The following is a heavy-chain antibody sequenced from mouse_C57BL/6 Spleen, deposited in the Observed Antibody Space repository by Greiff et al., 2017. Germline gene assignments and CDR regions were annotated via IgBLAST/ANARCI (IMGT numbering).Heavy chain of an antibody. CDR1: GYAFSSYW. V-gene: IGHV1-80*01. Sequence: QVQLQQSGAELVKPGASVKISCKASGYAFSSYWMNWVKQRPGKGLEWIGQIYPGDGDTNYNGKFKGKATLTADKSSSTAYMQLSSLTSEDSAVYFCARYTQFITTVVATSYYAMDYWGQGTSVTVSS. CDR2: IYPGDGDT. J-gene: IGHJ4*01. CDR3: ARYTQFITTVVATSYYAMDY. D-gene: IGHD1-1*01.